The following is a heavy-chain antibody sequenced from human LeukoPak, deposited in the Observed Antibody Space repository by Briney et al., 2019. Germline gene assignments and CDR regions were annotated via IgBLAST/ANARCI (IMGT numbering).Heavy chain of an antibody. CDR2: IYHSGST. V-gene: IGHV4-30-2*01. D-gene: IGHD3-10*01. CDR1: GGSISSGGYS. Sequence: SETLSLTCAVSGGSISSGGYSWSWVRKPPGKGLEWIGYIYHSGSTYYNPSLKSRVTISVDRSKNQFSLKLSSVTAADTAVYYCARSRLNYYGSANHDAFDIWGQGTMVTVSS. J-gene: IGHJ3*02. CDR3: ARSRLNYYGSANHDAFDI.